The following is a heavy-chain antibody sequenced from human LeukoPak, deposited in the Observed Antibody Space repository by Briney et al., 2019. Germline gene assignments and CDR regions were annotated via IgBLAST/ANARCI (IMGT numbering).Heavy chain of an antibody. CDR1: GGSISSYY. Sequence: SETLSLTCTVSGGSISSYYWSWIRQPPGKGLEWIGYICYSGSTNYNPSLKSRVTISVDTSKNQFSLKLSSVTAADTAVYYCARAPAVRGLWFDPWGQGTLVTVSS. CDR3: ARAPAVRGLWFDP. V-gene: IGHV4-59*08. CDR2: ICYSGST. D-gene: IGHD3-10*01. J-gene: IGHJ5*02.